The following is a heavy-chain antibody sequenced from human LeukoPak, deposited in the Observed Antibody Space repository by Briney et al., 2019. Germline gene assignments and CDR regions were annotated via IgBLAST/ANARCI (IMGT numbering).Heavy chain of an antibody. Sequence: SVKVSCKASGGTFSSYAISWVRQAPGQGLEWMGGIIPIFGTANYAQKFQGRVTITADKSTSTAYMELSSLRSEDTAVYYCARFGGDWTEFGYVRGFAPWGQGTLVIFSS. CDR1: GGTFSSYA. CDR2: IIPIFGTA. J-gene: IGHJ5*02. V-gene: IGHV1-69*06. CDR3: ARFGGDWTEFGYVRGFAP. D-gene: IGHD1-1*01.